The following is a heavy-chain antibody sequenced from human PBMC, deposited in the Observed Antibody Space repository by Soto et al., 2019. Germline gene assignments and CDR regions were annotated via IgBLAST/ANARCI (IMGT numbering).Heavy chain of an antibody. CDR3: ARGGPMGEGYYYGMDV. CDR2: IYHSGST. CDR1: GGSISSSSW. J-gene: IGHJ6*02. Sequence: PSETLSLTXAVSGGSISSSSWWSWVRQPPGKGLEWIGEIYHSGSTNYNPSLKSRVTISVDKSKNQFSLKLSSVTAADTAVYYCARGGPMGEGYYYGMDVWGQGTTVTVSS. D-gene: IGHD1-26*01. V-gene: IGHV4-4*02.